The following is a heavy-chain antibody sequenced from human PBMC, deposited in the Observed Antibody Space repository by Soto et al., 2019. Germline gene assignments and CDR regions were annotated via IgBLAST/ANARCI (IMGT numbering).Heavy chain of an antibody. CDR1: GFSLSTRGGG. CDR2: IYWSDTK. J-gene: IGHJ4*02. D-gene: IGHD6-13*01. V-gene: IGHV2-5*01. CDR3: AHRIIAGAAVGSPIFDF. Sequence: QITLKESGPTLVKPTETLTLTCTFSGFSLSTRGGGVAWIRQPPGKALEWLALIYWSDTKYYSPSLTSRLTITKDTSKNQVVLTMTNMDPVDTATYYCAHRIIAGAAVGSPIFDFWGQGILVTVSS.